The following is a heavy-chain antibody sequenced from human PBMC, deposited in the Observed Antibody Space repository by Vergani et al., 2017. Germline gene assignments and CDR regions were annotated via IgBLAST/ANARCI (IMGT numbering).Heavy chain of an antibody. CDR3: ASKGSGWYFGVDY. V-gene: IGHV4-34*01. Sequence: QVQLQQWGAGLLKPSETLSLTCAVYGGSFSGYYWSWIRQPPGKGVEWIGEINHSGSTNYNQSLKSRVTISVDTSKNQLSLKLSSVTAADTAVYYCASKGSGWYFGVDYWGQGTLVTVSS. J-gene: IGHJ4*02. D-gene: IGHD6-19*01. CDR1: GGSFSGYY. CDR2: INHSGST.